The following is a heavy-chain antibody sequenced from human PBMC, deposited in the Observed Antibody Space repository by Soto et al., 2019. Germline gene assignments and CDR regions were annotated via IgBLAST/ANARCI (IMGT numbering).Heavy chain of an antibody. CDR3: VKDGSSGWPYYYGMDV. D-gene: IGHD6-19*01. CDR2: ISYDGRNK. J-gene: IGHJ6*02. V-gene: IGHV3-30*18. Sequence: PGGSLRLSCAASGFTFSSYAMHWVRQAPGKGLEWVAVISYDGRNKYYADSVKGRFTISRDNSKNTLYLQMSSLRAEDTAVYYCVKDGSSGWPYYYGMDVWGQGTTVPVSS. CDR1: GFTFSSYA.